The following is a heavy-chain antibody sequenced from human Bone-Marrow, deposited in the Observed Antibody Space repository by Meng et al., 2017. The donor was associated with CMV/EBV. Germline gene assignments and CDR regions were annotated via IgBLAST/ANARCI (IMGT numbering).Heavy chain of an antibody. Sequence: SVKVICKASGVTFSSYAISWVRQAPGQGLEWMGGIIPILGIANYAQKFQGRVTMTRNTSISTAYMELSSLRSEDTAVYYCARRGSSSWYHGAFDIWGQGKMVSVSS. CDR1: GVTFSSYA. CDR2: IIPILGIA. D-gene: IGHD6-13*01. V-gene: IGHV1-69*10. CDR3: ARRGSSSWYHGAFDI. J-gene: IGHJ3*02.